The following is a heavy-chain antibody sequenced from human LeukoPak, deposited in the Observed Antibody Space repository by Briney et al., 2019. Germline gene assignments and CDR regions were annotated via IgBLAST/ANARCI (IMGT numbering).Heavy chain of an antibody. CDR3: VKDRDFWSGLDV. CDR2: ISWQSNTR. Sequence: GGSLRLSCAASGFTFSSSWMHWVRQVPGKGLEWVSGISWQSNTRKYADSVRGRFTISRDNAKNSLYLQMNSLKLEDTALYYCVKDRDFWSGLDVWGQGTMVTVS. J-gene: IGHJ6*02. D-gene: IGHD3-3*01. CDR1: GFTFSSSW. V-gene: IGHV3-9*01.